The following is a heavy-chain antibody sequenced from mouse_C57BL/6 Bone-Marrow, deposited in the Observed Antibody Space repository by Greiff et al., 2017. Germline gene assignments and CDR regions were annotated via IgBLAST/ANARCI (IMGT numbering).Heavy chain of an antibody. Sequence: QVHVKQSGPGLVAPSQSLSITCTVSGFSLTSYGVDWVRQPPGKGLEWLGVIWGGGSTNYNSALMSRLSISKDNSKSQVFLKMNSLQTDDTAMYYCAKHGDWDVGIWYFDVWGTGTTVTVSS. D-gene: IGHD4-1*01. CDR3: AKHGDWDVGIWYFDV. CDR1: GFSLTSYG. CDR2: IWGGGST. V-gene: IGHV2-9*01. J-gene: IGHJ1*03.